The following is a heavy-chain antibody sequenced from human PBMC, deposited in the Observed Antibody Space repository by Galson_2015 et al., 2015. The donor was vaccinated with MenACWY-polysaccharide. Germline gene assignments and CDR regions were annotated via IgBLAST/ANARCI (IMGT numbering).Heavy chain of an antibody. CDR3: AKVYAGWESGYDPLDV. D-gene: IGHD5-12*01. CDR2: ISYDGSNK. CDR1: GFTFSSYG. Sequence: SLRLSCAASGFTFSSYGMHWVRQAPGKGLEWVAVISYDGSNKYYADSVKGRFTISRDNSKNTLYLQMNSLRAEDTAVHYCAKVYAGWESGYDPLDVWGQGTTVTVSS. V-gene: IGHV3-30*18. J-gene: IGHJ6*02.